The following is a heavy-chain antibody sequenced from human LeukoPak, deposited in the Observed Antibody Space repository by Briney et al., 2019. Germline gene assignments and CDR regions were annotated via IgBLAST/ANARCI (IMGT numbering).Heavy chain of an antibody. D-gene: IGHD3-16*02. Sequence: TTGGSLRLSCAASGFPFSDYYMSWIRQAPGKGLEWVSYISSSGSTIYYADSVKGRFTISRDNAKISLYLQMNSLRAEDTAVYYCARDVGYYDYVWGSYRFLDYWGQGTLVTVSS. CDR2: ISSSGSTI. CDR3: ARDVGYYDYVWGSYRFLDY. CDR1: GFPFSDYY. J-gene: IGHJ4*02. V-gene: IGHV3-11*01.